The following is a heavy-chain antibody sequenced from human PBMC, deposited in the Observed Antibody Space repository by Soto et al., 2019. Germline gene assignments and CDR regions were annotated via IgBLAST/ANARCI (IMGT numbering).Heavy chain of an antibody. Sequence: QVQLVQSGAEVKKPGASVKVSCTTSGYTFTSYGIIWVRQAPGQGLEWMGWISPYNGNTNYIQKFQGRVTMTTDTSTNTAYMELRSLRSDDTAVYYCATGIRSSCWSGFDYWGQGTLVTVSS. D-gene: IGHD6-19*01. J-gene: IGHJ4*02. CDR2: ISPYNGNT. CDR1: GYTFTSYG. CDR3: ATGIRSSCWSGFDY. V-gene: IGHV1-18*01.